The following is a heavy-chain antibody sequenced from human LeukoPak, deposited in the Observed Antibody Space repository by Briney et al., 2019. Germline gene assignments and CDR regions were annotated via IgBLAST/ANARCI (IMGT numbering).Heavy chain of an antibody. CDR1: GFTFSDYY. J-gene: IGHJ4*02. Sequence: PGGSLRLSCAASGFTFSDYYMSWIRQAPGKGLEWVSYISSSSSYTNYADSVKGRFTISRDNAKHSLYLQMNSLRAEDTAVYYCARSPRIAAAGSYFDYWGQGTLVTVSS. CDR3: ARSPRIAAAGSYFDY. CDR2: ISSSSSYT. D-gene: IGHD6-13*01. V-gene: IGHV3-11*06.